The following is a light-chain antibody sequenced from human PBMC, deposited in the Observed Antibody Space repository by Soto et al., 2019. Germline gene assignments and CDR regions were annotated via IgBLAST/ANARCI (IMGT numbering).Light chain of an antibody. CDR3: SSYRSSSTQVV. CDR2: DVS. V-gene: IGLV2-14*01. J-gene: IGLJ2*01. Sequence: QSALTQPASVSGSPGQSITISCTGTSSDVGDYNFVSWYQQYPCKAPKLMIYDVSNRPSGVSNRFSGSKSGNTASLTISGLQAEDEADYYCSSYRSSSTQVVFGGGTKLTVL. CDR1: SSDVGDYNF.